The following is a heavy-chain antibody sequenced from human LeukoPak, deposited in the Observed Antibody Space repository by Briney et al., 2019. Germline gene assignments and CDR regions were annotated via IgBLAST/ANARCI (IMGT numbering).Heavy chain of an antibody. CDR1: GGSIRNGNHY. V-gene: IGHV4-39*01. D-gene: IGHD6-25*01. CDR3: ATLRSSGWPHVKTS. CDR2: IYDNENT. Sequence: PSETLSLTCTVSGGSIRNGNHYWSWIRQPPGRGLEWVASIYDNENTYYSSSLKSRLTISVDTSENQFSLKLNSVTAADTAVYYCATLRSSGWPHVKTSWGKGTLVTVSS. J-gene: IGHJ5*02.